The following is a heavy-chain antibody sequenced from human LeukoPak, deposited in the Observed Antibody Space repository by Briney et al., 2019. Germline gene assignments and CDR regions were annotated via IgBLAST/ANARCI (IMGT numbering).Heavy chain of an antibody. CDR3: ARHRGKWLDLDY. V-gene: IGHV4-38-2*02. CDR2: IYHSGST. Sequence: SETLSLTCTVSGYSISSGYYWGWIRQPPGKGLEWIGSIYHSGSTYYNPSLKSRVTISVDTSKNQFSLKLSSVTAADTAVYYCARHRGKWLDLDYWGQGTLVTVSS. D-gene: IGHD6-19*01. CDR1: GYSISSGYY. J-gene: IGHJ4*02.